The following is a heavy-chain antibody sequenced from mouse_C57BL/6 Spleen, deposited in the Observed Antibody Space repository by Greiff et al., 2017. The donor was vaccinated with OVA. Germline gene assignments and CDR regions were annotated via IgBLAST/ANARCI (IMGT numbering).Heavy chain of an antibody. CDR2: ISSGSSTI. V-gene: IGHV5-17*01. D-gene: IGHD1-1*01. CDR1: GFTFSDYG. Sequence: DVHLVESGGGLVKPGGSLKLSCAASGFTFSDYGMHWVRQAPEKGLEWVAYISSGSSTIYYADTVKGRFTISRDNAKNTLFLQMTSLRSEDTAMYYCARFITTVVATDFDVWGTGTTVTVSS. J-gene: IGHJ1*03. CDR3: ARFITTVVATDFDV.